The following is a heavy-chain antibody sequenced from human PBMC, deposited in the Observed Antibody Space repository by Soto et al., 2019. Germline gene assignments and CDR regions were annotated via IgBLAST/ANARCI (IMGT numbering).Heavy chain of an antibody. D-gene: IGHD3-10*01. CDR2: MNPNSGNT. V-gene: IGHV1-8*01. CDR3: ERVKVSVVRGVIITSGFDP. CDR1: GYTFTSYD. Sequence: QVQLVQSGAEVKKPGASVKVSCKASGYTFTSYDINWVRQATGQGLEWMGWMNPNSGNTGYAQKFQGRVTMTRNTSISTAYMELSSLRSEDTAVYYCERVKVSVVRGVIITSGFDPWGQGTLVTVSS. J-gene: IGHJ5*02.